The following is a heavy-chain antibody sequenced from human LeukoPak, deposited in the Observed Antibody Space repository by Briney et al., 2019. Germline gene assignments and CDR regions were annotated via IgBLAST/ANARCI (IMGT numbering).Heavy chain of an antibody. CDR1: GFTFTAHW. V-gene: IGHV3-74*01. CDR2: IKPDGSDT. J-gene: IGHJ6*03. CDR3: ASDYPLYFYYTDV. Sequence: GGSLRLSCGASGFTFTAHWIHWVRQAPGKGLVWVSRIKPDGSDTNYADSVKGRFTISRDNAKNTVYLQMNSLRAEDTAVYYCASDYPLYFYYTDVWGKGTTVTVSS.